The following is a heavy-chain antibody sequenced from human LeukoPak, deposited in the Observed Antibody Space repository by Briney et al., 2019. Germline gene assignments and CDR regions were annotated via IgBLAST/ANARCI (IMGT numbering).Heavy chain of an antibody. CDR2: IIPIFGTA. CDR3: ARRGYCSSTSCSKEPFDY. V-gene: IGHV1-69*05. CDR1: GGTFSSYA. D-gene: IGHD2-2*01. Sequence: ASVKVSCKASGGTFSSYAISWVRQAPGQGLEWMGGIIPIFGTANYAQKFQGRVTITTDESTSTAYMELSSLRSEDTAVYYCARRGYCSSTSCSKEPFDYWGQGTLVTVSP. J-gene: IGHJ4*02.